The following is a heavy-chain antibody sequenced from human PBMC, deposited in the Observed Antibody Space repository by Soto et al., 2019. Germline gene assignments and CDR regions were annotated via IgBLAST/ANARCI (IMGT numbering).Heavy chain of an antibody. CDR1: GGTFSSYA. J-gene: IGHJ4*02. D-gene: IGHD3-22*01. CDR3: ARGPNYYDSSGYYLPNY. V-gene: IGHV1-69*06. CDR2: IIPIFGTA. Sequence: ASVKVSCKASGGTFSSYAISWVRQAPGQGLEWMGGIIPIFGTANYAQKFQGRVTITADKSTSTAYMELSSLRSEDTAVYYCARGPNYYDSSGYYLPNYWGQGTLVTV.